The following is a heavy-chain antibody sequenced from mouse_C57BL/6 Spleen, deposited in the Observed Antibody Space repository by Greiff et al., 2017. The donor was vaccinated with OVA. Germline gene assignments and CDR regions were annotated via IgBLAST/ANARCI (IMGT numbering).Heavy chain of an antibody. CDR3: ARGAEDYQEDWFAD. J-gene: IGHJ3*01. D-gene: IGHD2-4*01. V-gene: IGHV1-54*01. CDR1: GYAFTNYL. CDR2: INPGSGGT. Sequence: ESGAELVRPGTSVKVSCKASGYAFTNYLIEWVKQRPGQGLEWIGVINPGSGGTNYNEKFKGKATLTADKSSSTAYMQLSSLTSEDSAVYFCARGAEDYQEDWFADWGQGTLVTVSA.